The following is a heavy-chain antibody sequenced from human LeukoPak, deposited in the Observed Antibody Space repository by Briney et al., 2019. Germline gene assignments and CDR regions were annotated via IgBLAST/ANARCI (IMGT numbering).Heavy chain of an antibody. J-gene: IGHJ4*02. CDR2: MNPDSGKK. V-gene: IGHV1-8*01. CDR3: AKYKGGDYIDSGKRYYLDH. D-gene: IGHD3-10*01. Sequence: GASVKVSCKASGYMFTSYDIHWVRQATGQGLEWMGWMNPDSGKKGQAQKFQGRITMTRNTSISTAYMELSSLGPEDTAVYYCAKYKGGDYIDSGKRYYLDHWGQGTPVTVSS. CDR1: GYMFTSYD.